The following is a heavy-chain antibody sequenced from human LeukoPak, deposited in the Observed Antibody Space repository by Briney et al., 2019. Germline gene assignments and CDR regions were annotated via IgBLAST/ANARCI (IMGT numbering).Heavy chain of an antibody. V-gene: IGHV3-23*01. D-gene: IGHD3-10*01. CDR1: GFVFNNHA. Sequence: PGGSLRLSCAASGFVFNNHAMGWVRQTPEKRLEWVSLLSGEGHDTYYPDSLKGRFTISRDNSKNTVYLHMTGLRDDDTAVYFCVKDGFLTSPLRSWGLGTLVTVSS. CDR3: VKDGFLTSPLRS. CDR2: LSGEGHDT. J-gene: IGHJ1*01.